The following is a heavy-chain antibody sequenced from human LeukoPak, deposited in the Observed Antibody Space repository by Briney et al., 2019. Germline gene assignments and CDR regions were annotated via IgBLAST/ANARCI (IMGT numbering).Heavy chain of an antibody. J-gene: IGHJ4*02. V-gene: IGHV4-59*08. Sequence: SKTLSLTCTVSGGSISSYYWSWIRQPPGKGLEWIGYIYYSGSTNYNPSLKSRVTISVDTSKNQFSLKLSSVTAADTAVYYCARLSVRGVIINFDYWGQGTLVTVSS. D-gene: IGHD3-10*01. CDR1: GGSISSYY. CDR3: ARLSVRGVIINFDY. CDR2: IYYSGST.